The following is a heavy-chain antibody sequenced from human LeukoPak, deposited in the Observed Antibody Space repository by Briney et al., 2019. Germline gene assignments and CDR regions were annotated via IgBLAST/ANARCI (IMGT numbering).Heavy chain of an antibody. V-gene: IGHV1-2*02. D-gene: IGHD3-22*01. CDR2: INPNSGGT. CDR3: ARGPPLSYYYDSSGYSRYGY. CDR1: GYTFTGYY. Sequence: GASVKVSCKASGYTFTGYYMHWVRQAPGQGLEWMGWINPNSGGTNYAQKFQGRVTMTRDTSISTAYMELSRLRSDDTAVYYCARGPPLSYYYDSSGYSRYGYWGQGTLVTVSS. J-gene: IGHJ4*02.